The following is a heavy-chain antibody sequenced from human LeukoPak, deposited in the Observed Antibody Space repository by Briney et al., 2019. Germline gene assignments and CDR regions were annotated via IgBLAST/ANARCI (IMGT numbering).Heavy chain of an antibody. CDR3: ARLRGYSSSWYNGDY. D-gene: IGHD6-13*01. J-gene: IGHJ4*02. CDR2: IYTGDSDT. Sequence: PGEPLKISCKASGYSFTSSWIGWVRQIPGKGLEWLGIIYTGDSDTRYSPSFQGQVTLSADKSNSTAYLQWSSLKASDTAMYCCARLRGYSSSWYNGDYRGQGTLVTVSS. V-gene: IGHV5-51*01. CDR1: GYSFTSSW.